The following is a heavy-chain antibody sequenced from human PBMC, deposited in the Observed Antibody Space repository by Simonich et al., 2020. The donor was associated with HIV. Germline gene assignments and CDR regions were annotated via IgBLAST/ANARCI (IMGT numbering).Heavy chain of an antibody. CDR3: ATNRPPGGYSSSWSLWF. J-gene: IGHJ4*02. CDR1: GGSFSGYY. Sequence: QVQLQQWGAGLLKPSETLSLTCAVYGGSFSGYYWRWLRTPPGKGLEWIGEIHNSGSTNYNPSLKRRVTISVDTSKNQFSLKLSSVTAADTAIYYCATNRPPGGYSSSWSLWFWGQGTLVTVSS. V-gene: IGHV4-34*01. CDR2: IHNSGST. D-gene: IGHD6-13*01.